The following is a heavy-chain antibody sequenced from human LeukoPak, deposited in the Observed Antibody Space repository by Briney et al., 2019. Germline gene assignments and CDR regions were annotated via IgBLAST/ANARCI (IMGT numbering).Heavy chain of an antibody. CDR1: GGSISSSSYY. CDR3: ARSGRYFDWLSIDY. J-gene: IGHJ4*02. D-gene: IGHD3-9*01. Sequence: SETLSLTCTVSGGSISSSSYYWSWIRQPLGKGLEWIGYIYYSGSTNYNPSLKSRVTISVDTSKNQFSLKLSSVTAADTAVYYCARSGRYFDWLSIDYWGQGTLVTVSS. CDR2: IYYSGST. V-gene: IGHV4-61*01.